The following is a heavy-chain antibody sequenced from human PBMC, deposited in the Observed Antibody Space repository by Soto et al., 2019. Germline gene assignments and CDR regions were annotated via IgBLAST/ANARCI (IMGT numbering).Heavy chain of an antibody. CDR2: IYQSGST. D-gene: IGHD6-13*01. J-gene: IGHJ4*02. CDR3: ARASATIAAAAIFDY. V-gene: IGHV4-4*02. Sequence: QVQLQESGPGLVKPSGTLSLTCAVSGGAISSSKWWSWVRQPPGKGLEWIGEIYQSGSTNYNPSLDGRVGMSVDKSRNQFSLKLTSVSAADTAVYYCARASATIAAAAIFDYWGQGTLVTVSS. CDR1: GGAISSSKW.